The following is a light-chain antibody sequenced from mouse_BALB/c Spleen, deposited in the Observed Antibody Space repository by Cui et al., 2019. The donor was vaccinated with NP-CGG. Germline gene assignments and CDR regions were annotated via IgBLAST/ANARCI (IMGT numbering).Light chain of an antibody. CDR1: TGAVTTYNY. CDR3: ALWYSNHWV. J-gene: IGLJ1*01. V-gene: IGLV1*01. CDR2: GTN. Sequence: QSVLTQESPLTTSPGETVTLTCRSSTGAVTTYNYANWVQEKPDHLFTGLIGGTNNRAPGVPARFSGSLIGDKAALTITGAQTEDEAIYFCALWYSNHWVFGGGTKLTVL.